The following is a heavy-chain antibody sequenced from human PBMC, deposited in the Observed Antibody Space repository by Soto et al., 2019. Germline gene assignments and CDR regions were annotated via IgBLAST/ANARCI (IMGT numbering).Heavy chain of an antibody. V-gene: IGHV1-46*01. Sequence: ASVKVSCKASGYTFTSNKIHWVRQAPGQGLEWMGVINPSNGNTAYAQKFQGRVTMTRDTSTTTVYLQLSSLRADDTAVYDCARTLSGGHFYLWGR. D-gene: IGHD2-15*01. CDR1: GYTFTSNK. CDR3: ARTLSGGHFYL. J-gene: IGHJ2*01. CDR2: INPSNGNT.